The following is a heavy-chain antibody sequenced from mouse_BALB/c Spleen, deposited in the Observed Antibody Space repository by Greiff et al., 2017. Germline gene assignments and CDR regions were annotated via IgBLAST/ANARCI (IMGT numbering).Heavy chain of an antibody. Sequence: EVKLMESGGGLVKPGGSLKLSCAASGFTFSSYAMSWVRQSPEKRLEWVAEISSGGSYTYYPDTVTGRFTISRDNAKNTLYLEMSSLRSEDTAMYYCARVLYYYAMDYWGQGTSVTVSS. CDR3: ARVLYYYAMDY. D-gene: IGHD6-5*01. V-gene: IGHV5-9-4*01. J-gene: IGHJ4*01. CDR1: GFTFSSYA. CDR2: ISSGGSYT.